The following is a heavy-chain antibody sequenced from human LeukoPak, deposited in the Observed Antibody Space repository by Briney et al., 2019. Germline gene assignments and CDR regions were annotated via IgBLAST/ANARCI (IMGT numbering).Heavy chain of an antibody. J-gene: IGHJ4*02. Sequence: SVKVSCKASGGTFSSYTISWVRQAPGQGLEWMGRIIPILGIANYAQKFQGRVTITADKSTSTAYMELSSLRSEDTAVYYCARGQRWEPYYFDYWGQGTLVTVSS. CDR1: GGTFSSYT. CDR3: ARGQRWEPYYFDY. V-gene: IGHV1-69*02. D-gene: IGHD4-23*01. CDR2: IIPILGIA.